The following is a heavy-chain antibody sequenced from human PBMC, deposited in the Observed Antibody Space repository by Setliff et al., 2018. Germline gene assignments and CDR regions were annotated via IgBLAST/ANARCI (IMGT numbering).Heavy chain of an antibody. Sequence: SETLSLTCALSGGSISSGSYHWSWIRQPAGQGLEWVGRLHASGSTNYNPSLKGRVTISVDTSRNEFSLNLRSVTAADTAVYFCARDNTMVGATDYWGLGTLVTVSS. J-gene: IGHJ4*02. CDR3: ARDNTMVGATDY. V-gene: IGHV4-61*02. D-gene: IGHD1-26*01. CDR2: LHASGST. CDR1: GGSISSGSYH.